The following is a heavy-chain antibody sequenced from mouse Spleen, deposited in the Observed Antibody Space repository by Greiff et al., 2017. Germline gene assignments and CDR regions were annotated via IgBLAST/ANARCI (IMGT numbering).Heavy chain of an antibody. CDR1: GYTFTSYW. D-gene: IGHD1-1*01. CDR3: ASLYYYGSSYVTWFAY. CDR2: IHPNSGST. V-gene: IGHV1-64*01. Sequence: QVQLKQPGAELVKPGASVKLSCKASGYTFTSYWMHWVKQRPGQGLEWIGMIHPNSGSTNYNEKFKSKATLTVDKSSSTAYMQLSSLTSEDSAVYYCASLYYYGSSYVTWFAYWGQGTLVTVSA. J-gene: IGHJ3*01.